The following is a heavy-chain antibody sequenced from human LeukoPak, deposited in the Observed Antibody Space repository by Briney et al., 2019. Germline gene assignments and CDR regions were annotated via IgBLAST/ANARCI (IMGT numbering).Heavy chain of an antibody. CDR1: GFTFTNFW. V-gene: IGHV3-7*01. J-gene: IGHJ5*02. D-gene: IGHD5-18*01. CDR2: IKEDGSES. Sequence: GGSLRLSCAASGFTFTNFWMSWVRQAPGKGLEWLANIKEDGSESHYVASVKGRFTISRDNAKNSLYLQMNSLRVEDTAVYYCARAGGYSYGYQWFDPWGQGTLVTVSS. CDR3: ARAGGYSYGYQWFDP.